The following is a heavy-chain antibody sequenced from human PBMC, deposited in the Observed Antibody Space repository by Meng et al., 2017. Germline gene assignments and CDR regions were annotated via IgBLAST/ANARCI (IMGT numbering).Heavy chain of an antibody. V-gene: IGHV2-5*01. Sequence: SGPTLVKPTQTLTLTCTFSGFSLSTSGVGVGWIRQPPGKALEWLALIYWNDDKRYSPSLKSRLTITKDTSKNQVVLTMTNMDPVDTATYYCARRTYYYDSSGYFGDYWGQGTLVTVSS. CDR1: GFSLSTSGVG. D-gene: IGHD3-22*01. CDR2: IYWNDDK. CDR3: ARRTYYYDSSGYFGDY. J-gene: IGHJ4*02.